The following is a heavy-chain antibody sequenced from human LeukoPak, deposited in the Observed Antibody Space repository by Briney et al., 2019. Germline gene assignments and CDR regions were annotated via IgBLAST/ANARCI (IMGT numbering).Heavy chain of an antibody. J-gene: IGHJ3*02. Sequence: ASVKVSCKASGYTFTSYYMHWVRQAPGEGLEWMGIINPSGGSTSYAQKFQGRVTMTRDMSTSTAYMELSSLRSEDTAVYYCARAAPITIFGVVITDAFDIWGQGTMVTVSS. CDR1: GYTFTSYY. CDR3: ARAAPITIFGVVITDAFDI. V-gene: IGHV1-46*01. CDR2: INPSGGST. D-gene: IGHD3-3*01.